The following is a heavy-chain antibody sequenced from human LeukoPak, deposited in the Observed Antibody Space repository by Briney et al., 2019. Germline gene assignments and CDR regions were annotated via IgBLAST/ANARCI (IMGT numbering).Heavy chain of an antibody. CDR3: ARLGSAVVRGVIIKY. V-gene: IGHV4-39*01. CDR1: GGSISSSSYY. J-gene: IGHJ4*02. Sequence: PSETLSLTCSVSGGSISSSSYYWGWIRQPPGKGLEWIGSVYYSGSISYNPSLSSRVTISVDTSKSQFSLNLTSVTAADTAVYYCARLGSAVVRGVIIKYWGQGTLVTVSS. D-gene: IGHD3-10*01. CDR2: VYYSGSI.